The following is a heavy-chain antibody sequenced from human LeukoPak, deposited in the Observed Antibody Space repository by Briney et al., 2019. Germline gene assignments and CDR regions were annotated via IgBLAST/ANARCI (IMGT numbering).Heavy chain of an antibody. CDR2: ISAYNGNT. J-gene: IGHJ5*02. V-gene: IGHV1-18*01. CDR1: GYTFTSYG. CDR3: AIVGQYCSGGSCYWFDP. D-gene: IGHD2-15*01. Sequence: GASVKVSCKASGYTFTSYGISWVRQAPGQGLEWMGWISAYNGNTNYAQKLQGRVTMTTDTSTSTAYMELRSLRSDDTAVYYCAIVGQYCSGGSCYWFDPWGQGTLVTVSS.